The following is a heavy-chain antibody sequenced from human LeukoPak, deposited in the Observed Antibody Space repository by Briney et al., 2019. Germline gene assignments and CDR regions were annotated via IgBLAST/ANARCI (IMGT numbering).Heavy chain of an antibody. CDR2: IKSDGSST. J-gene: IGHJ2*01. Sequence: GESLRLSCAASGFTFSSYWMHWVRQAPGKGLVWVSRIKSDGSSTSYADSVKGRFTISRDNSKNTLYLQMNSLRAEDTAVYYCARDFSAALVWYFALWGRGTLVTVSS. V-gene: IGHV3-74*01. CDR3: ARDFSAALVWYFAL. CDR1: GFTFSSYW. D-gene: IGHD6-13*01.